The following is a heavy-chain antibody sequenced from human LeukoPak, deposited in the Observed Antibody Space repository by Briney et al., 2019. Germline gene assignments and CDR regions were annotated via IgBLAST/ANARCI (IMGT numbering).Heavy chain of an antibody. Sequence: SETLSLSCAVSGYSISSGYYWGWIRQPPGKGLEWIGNIYHSGSTYYNPSLATGVTILLDAPRNHLSLRMASVPAADTAIYYCVKVKTGSSAELFDLWGEGTVVTVS. CDR3: VKVKTGSSAELFDL. V-gene: IGHV4-38-2*01. D-gene: IGHD1-1*01. CDR1: GYSISSGYY. J-gene: IGHJ4*02. CDR2: IYHSGST.